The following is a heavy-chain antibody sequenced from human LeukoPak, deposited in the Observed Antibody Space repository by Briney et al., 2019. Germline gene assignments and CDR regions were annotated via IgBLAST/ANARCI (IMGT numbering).Heavy chain of an antibody. D-gene: IGHD6-13*01. J-gene: IGHJ6*02. Sequence: AGGSLRLSCAASGFTFSHHWMHWVSQVPGKWMVWVSRINSDGSSTTYADSVKGRFTISRDNARNTLYLQMNSLRAEDTAVHYCARATSYSNYGMDVWGQGTTVTVSS. V-gene: IGHV3-74*01. CDR2: INSDGSST. CDR1: GFTFSHHW. CDR3: ARATSYSNYGMDV.